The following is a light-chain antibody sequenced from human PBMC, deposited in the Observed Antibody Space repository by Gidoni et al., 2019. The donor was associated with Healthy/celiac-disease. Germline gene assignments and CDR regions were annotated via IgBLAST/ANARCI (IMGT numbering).Light chain of an antibody. Sequence: DIEVTQSPSSLSSSVEDRVTITCRASQGISNYLAWYQQKPGKVPKLLIYAASTLQSGVPSRFSGSGSGTDFTLTISSLQPEDVATYYCQKYNSAPRTFXQXTKLEIK. CDR3: QKYNSAPRT. V-gene: IGKV1-27*01. CDR1: QGISNY. CDR2: AAS. J-gene: IGKJ2*01.